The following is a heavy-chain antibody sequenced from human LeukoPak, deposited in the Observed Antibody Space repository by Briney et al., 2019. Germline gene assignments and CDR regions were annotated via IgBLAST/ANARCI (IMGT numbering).Heavy chain of an antibody. D-gene: IGHD1-14*01. CDR1: GFTFSDYY. V-gene: IGHV3-11*04. CDR2: ISSSGSTI. Sequence: MSGGSLRLSCAASGFTFSDYYMSWIRQAPGKGLEWVSYISSSGSTIYYADSVKGRFTISRDNAKNSLCLQMNSLRAEDTAVYYCARERSGIDAFDIWGQGTMVTVSS. J-gene: IGHJ3*02. CDR3: ARERSGIDAFDI.